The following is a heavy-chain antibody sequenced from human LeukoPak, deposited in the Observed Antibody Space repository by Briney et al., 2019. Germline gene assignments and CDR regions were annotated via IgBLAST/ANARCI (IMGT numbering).Heavy chain of an antibody. CDR1: GYTFTGYY. CDR3: ARDFDWLPALYGFDY. Sequence: ASVTVSCKASGYTFTGYYMHWVRQAPGQGLEWMGWINPNSGGTNYAQKFQGRVTMTRDTSISTAYMELSRLRSDDTAVYYCARDFDWLPALYGFDYWGQGTLVTVSS. J-gene: IGHJ4*02. CDR2: INPNSGGT. V-gene: IGHV1-2*02. D-gene: IGHD3-9*01.